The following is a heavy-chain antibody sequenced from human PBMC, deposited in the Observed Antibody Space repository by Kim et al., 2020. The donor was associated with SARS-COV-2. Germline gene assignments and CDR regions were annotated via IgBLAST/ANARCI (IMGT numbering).Heavy chain of an antibody. CDR3: ARAVRVLLWFGGPPSGWFDP. J-gene: IGHJ5*02. V-gene: IGHV4-34*01. CDR2: INHSGST. CDR1: GGSFSGYY. D-gene: IGHD3-10*01. Sequence: SETLSLTCAVYGGSFSGYYWSWIRQPPGKGLEWIGEINHSGSTNYNPSLKSRVTISVDTSKNQFSLKLSSVTAADTAVYYCARAVRVLLWFGGPPSGWFDPWGQGTRVTVSS.